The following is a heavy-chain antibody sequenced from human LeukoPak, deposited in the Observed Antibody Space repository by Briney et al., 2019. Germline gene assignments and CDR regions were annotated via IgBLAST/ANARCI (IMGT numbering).Heavy chain of an antibody. J-gene: IGHJ4*02. CDR2: ISSSGSYI. CDR3: VSSHIVTTIGRGLFDY. CDR1: GFTFSSYS. V-gene: IGHV3-21*01. D-gene: IGHD5-12*01. Sequence: GGSLRLSCAASGFTFSSYSMNWVRQAPGKGLEWVSSISSSGSYIYYTDSVKGRFTISRDNAKNPLYLQINSLRAEDTAVYYCVSSHIVTTIGRGLFDYWGQGTLVTVSS.